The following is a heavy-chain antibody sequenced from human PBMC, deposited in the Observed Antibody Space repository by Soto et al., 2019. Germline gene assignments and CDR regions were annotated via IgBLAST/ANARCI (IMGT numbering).Heavy chain of an antibody. V-gene: IGHV4-34*01. CDR2: INHSGST. CDR1: GGSFSGYY. D-gene: IGHD2-15*01. J-gene: IGHJ4*02. CDR3: VRGRIRAARRFDY. Sequence: SETLSLTCAVYGGSFSGYYWSWIRQPPGKGLEWIGEINHSGSTNYNPSLKSRVTISVDTSKNQFSLKLSSVTAAETAVYYCVRGRIRAARRFDYCGQGTLVTVSS.